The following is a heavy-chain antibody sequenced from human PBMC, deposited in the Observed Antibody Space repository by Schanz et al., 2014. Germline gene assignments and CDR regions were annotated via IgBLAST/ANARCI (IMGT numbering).Heavy chain of an antibody. CDR2: INSAGTT. CDR3: ARGHYGMDV. D-gene: IGHD3-10*01. CDR1: GFSVSNTY. Sequence: EVQLAESGGGLIQPGGSLRLSCVVSGFSVSNTYMHWVRQPPGKGLEWVSVINSAGTTYYADSVKGRFIISRANSKTAVFLEMNSLRAEDTAVYNCARGHYGMDVWGPGTSVTVSS. J-gene: IGHJ6*02. V-gene: IGHV3-53*01.